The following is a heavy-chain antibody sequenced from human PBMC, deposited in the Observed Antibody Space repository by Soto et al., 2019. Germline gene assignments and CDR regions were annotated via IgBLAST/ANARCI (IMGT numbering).Heavy chain of an antibody. D-gene: IGHD6-19*01. CDR1: GFTFSSYS. CDR3: ARDKQWLVRGYYYGMHV. J-gene: IGHJ6*02. V-gene: IGHV3-21*01. Sequence: GGSLRLSCAASGFTFSSYSMNWVRQAPGKGLEWVSSISSSSSYIYYADSVKGRFTISRDNAKNSLYLQMNSLRAEDTAVYYCARDKQWLVRGYYYGMHVWGQGTTVTVSS. CDR2: ISSSSSYI.